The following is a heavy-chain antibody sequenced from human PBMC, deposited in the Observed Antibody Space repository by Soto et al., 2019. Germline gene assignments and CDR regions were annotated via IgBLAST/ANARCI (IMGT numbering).Heavy chain of an antibody. CDR1: GGTFSSYT. V-gene: IGHV1-69*02. D-gene: IGHD5-12*01. CDR2: IIPILGIA. Sequence: SVKVSCKASGGTFSSYTISWVRQAPGQGLEWMGRIIPILGIANYAQKFQGRVTITADKSTSTAYMELSSLRSGDTAVYYCARQSGYDYGYYFDYWGQGTLVTVSS. CDR3: ARQSGYDYGYYFDY. J-gene: IGHJ4*02.